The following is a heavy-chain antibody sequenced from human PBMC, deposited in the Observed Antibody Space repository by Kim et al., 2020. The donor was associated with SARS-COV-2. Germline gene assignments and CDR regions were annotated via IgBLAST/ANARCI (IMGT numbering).Heavy chain of an antibody. CDR2: ISWNSGSI. D-gene: IGHD5-18*01. CDR3: AKDIGDGYNKYYFDY. CDR1: GFTFDGYA. J-gene: IGHJ4*02. Sequence: GGSLRLSCAASGFTFDGYAMHWVRQAPGKGLEWVSGISWNSGSIGYADSVKGRFTISRDNAKNSLYLQMNSLRAEDTALYYCAKDIGDGYNKYYFDYWGQGTLVTVSS. V-gene: IGHV3-9*01.